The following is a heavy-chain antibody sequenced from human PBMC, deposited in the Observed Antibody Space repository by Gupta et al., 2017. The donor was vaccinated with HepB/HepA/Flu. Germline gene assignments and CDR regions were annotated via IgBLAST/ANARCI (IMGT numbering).Heavy chain of an antibody. J-gene: IGHJ5*02. V-gene: IGHV4-39*01. D-gene: IGHD3-22*01. CDR3: ARHLLHYYDSSGYYWFDP. CDR2: IYYSGST. CDR1: GGSISRSSYH. Sequence: QLQLQESGPGLVKPSATLSLTCTVSGGSISRSSYHWGWIRQPPGKGLEWIGSIYYSGSTYYNPSLKSRVTISVDTPKNQFSLKLSSVTAADTAVYYCARHLLHYYDSSGYYWFDPWGQGTLVTVSS.